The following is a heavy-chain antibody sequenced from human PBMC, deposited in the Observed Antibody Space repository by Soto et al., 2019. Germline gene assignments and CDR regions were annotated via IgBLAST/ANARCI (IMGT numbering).Heavy chain of an antibody. D-gene: IGHD6-6*01. J-gene: IGHJ3*01. CDR3: ARGLATLPVFAFDV. V-gene: IGHV2-5*01. CDR2: IYWSGDE. CDR1: GFSFSTSGVG. Sequence: SGPTLVNPTQTLTLTCSFSGFSFSTSGVGVGWVRQPPGKALEWLALIYWSGDEHYRPSLKSRLTITKDTSKNQVVLIMTNMEPVDTATYYCARGLATLPVFAFDVWGQGTTVTVSS.